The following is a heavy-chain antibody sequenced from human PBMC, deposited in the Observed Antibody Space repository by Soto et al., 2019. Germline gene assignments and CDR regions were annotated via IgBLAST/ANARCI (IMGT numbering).Heavy chain of an antibody. Sequence: LRLSCAASGFTFSSYWMHWVRQAPGKGLVWVSRINSDGSSTSYADSVKGRFTISRDNAKNTLYLQMNSLRAEDTAVYYCARVSSSSWPSYFDYWGQGTLVTVSS. CDR3: ARVSSSSWPSYFDY. CDR1: GFTFSSYW. V-gene: IGHV3-74*01. CDR2: INSDGSST. J-gene: IGHJ4*02. D-gene: IGHD6-13*01.